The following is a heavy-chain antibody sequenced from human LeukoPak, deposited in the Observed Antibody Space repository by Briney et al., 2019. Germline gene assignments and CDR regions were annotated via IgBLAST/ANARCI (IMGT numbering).Heavy chain of an antibody. J-gene: IGHJ4*02. CDR1: GGSITSDTYY. D-gene: IGHD3-3*01. CDR3: AKTRDFWSGFFDY. CDR2: ILHSGST. Sequence: PSQTLSLTCDVSGGSITSDTYYWSWIRQPPGKGLEWIGYILHSGSTYNNPSLNSRVTISVDTSKSQFSLKLGSVTAADAAVYYCAKTRDFWSGFFDYWGQGTLVTVSS. V-gene: IGHV4-30-2*01.